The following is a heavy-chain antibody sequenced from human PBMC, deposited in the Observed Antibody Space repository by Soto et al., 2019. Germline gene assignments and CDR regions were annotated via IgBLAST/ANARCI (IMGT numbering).Heavy chain of an antibody. D-gene: IGHD6-13*01. Sequence: EVQLLESGGGLVQPGGSLRLSCAASGVTFSSYAMTWVRQAPGKGLEWVSVISDSGGSTYYADSVKGRFTVSRDNSKNTLYLQINNLRAEYTAVYFCAKAPYSSSWYYFDHWGQGTLVTVSS. CDR1: GVTFSSYA. J-gene: IGHJ4*02. V-gene: IGHV3-23*01. CDR3: AKAPYSSSWYYFDH. CDR2: ISDSGGST.